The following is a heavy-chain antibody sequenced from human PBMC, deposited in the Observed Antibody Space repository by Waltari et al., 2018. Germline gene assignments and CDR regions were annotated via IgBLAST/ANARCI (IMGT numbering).Heavy chain of an antibody. CDR1: GFTFSSYA. J-gene: IGHJ4*02. D-gene: IGHD3-9*01. Sequence: QVQLVESGGGVVQPGRSLRLSCAASGFTFSSYAMHWVRQAPGKGLEWVAVISYDGSNNYYADSVKGRFTISRDNSKNTLYLQMNSLRAEDTAVYYCARDYDILTGYYTSPGYFDYWGQGTLVTVSS. CDR2: ISYDGSNN. V-gene: IGHV3-30-3*01. CDR3: ARDYDILTGYYTSPGYFDY.